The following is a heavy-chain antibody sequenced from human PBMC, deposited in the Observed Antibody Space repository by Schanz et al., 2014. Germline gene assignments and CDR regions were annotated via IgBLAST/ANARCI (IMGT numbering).Heavy chain of an antibody. D-gene: IGHD2-2*01. Sequence: VQLVDSGGGLVKPGGSLRLSCTASGFPFSDYFMAWIRQPPGRGLEWVSFIYIGGNTYYADSVKGRFTISRDNSKNTVYIQMNSLRAEDTAVYYCARESSNDIVLVPGAVFDHWGQGILVTVSS. J-gene: IGHJ4*02. CDR3: ARESSNDIVLVPGAVFDH. CDR2: IYIGGNT. CDR1: GFPFSDYF. V-gene: IGHV3-66*01.